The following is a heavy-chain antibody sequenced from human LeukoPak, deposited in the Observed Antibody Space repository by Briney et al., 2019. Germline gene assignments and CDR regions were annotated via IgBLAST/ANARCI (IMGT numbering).Heavy chain of an antibody. CDR1: GFTFSSYA. D-gene: IGHD4-17*01. J-gene: IGHJ4*02. V-gene: IGHV3-23*01. CDR3: AKGSTVTPYYFDY. CDR2: ISGSGGST. Sequence: GGSLRLSCAASGFTFSSYAMSWVRQAPGKGLEWVSAISGSGGSTYYADSVKGWFTISRDNSKNTLYLQMNSLRAEDTAIYYCAKGSTVTPYYFDYWGQGTLVTVSS.